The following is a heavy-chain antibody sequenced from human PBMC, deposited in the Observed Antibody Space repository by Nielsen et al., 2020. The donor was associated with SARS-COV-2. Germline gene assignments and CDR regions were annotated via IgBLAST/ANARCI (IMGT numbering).Heavy chain of an antibody. J-gene: IGHJ3*02. CDR3: AREPSDYGGKTGGDAFDI. D-gene: IGHD4-23*01. CDR1: GYIFTGYY. V-gene: IGHV1-46*01. Sequence: ASVKVSCKASGYIFTGYYMHWVRQAPGQGLEWMGIINPSGGSTSYAQKFQGRVTMTRDTSTSTVYMELSSLRSEDTAVYYCAREPSDYGGKTGGDAFDIWGQGTMVTVSS. CDR2: INPSGGST.